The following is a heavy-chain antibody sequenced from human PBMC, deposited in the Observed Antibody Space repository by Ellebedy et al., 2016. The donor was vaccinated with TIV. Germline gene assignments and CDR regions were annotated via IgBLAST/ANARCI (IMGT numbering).Heavy chain of an antibody. D-gene: IGHD5-18*01. CDR1: GGTFSSYA. Sequence: AASVKVSCKASGGTFSSYAISWVRQAPGQGLEWMGGIIPIFGTANYAQKFQGRVTITADESTSTAYMELSSLRSEDTAVYYCARDFASRLFMVSYYGMDVWGQGTTVTVSS. CDR2: IIPIFGTA. CDR3: ARDFASRLFMVSYYGMDV. J-gene: IGHJ6*02. V-gene: IGHV1-69*13.